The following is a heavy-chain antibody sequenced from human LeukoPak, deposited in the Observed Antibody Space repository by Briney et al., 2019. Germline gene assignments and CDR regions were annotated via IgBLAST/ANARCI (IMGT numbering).Heavy chain of an antibody. D-gene: IGHD2-15*01. CDR2: IYPGNSDT. CDR1: GYSFTSYW. CDR3: AKGYCRGGSCRRYYGMDV. Sequence: GESLKISCKGSGYSFTSYWIGWVRQMPGKGLEWMGIIYPGNSDTRYSPSFQGQVTISADKSISTAYLQWSSLKASDTAMYYCAKGYCRGGSCRRYYGMDVWGKGTTVTVSP. J-gene: IGHJ6*04. V-gene: IGHV5-51*01.